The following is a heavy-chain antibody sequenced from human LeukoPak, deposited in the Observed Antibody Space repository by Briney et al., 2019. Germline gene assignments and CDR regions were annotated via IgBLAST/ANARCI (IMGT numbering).Heavy chain of an antibody. CDR3: ARERGRVVIDYFDY. J-gene: IGHJ4*02. D-gene: IGHD3-22*01. V-gene: IGHV1-18*01. Sequence: ASVKVSFKASGYTLTSYGISWVRLAPGQGLEWMGWISTSRGNTNYAQKFQGRVTMTTDTASSTAYMELRSLRSDDTAVYYCARERGRVVIDYFDYWGQGTLVTVSS. CDR2: ISTSRGNT. CDR1: GYTLTSYG.